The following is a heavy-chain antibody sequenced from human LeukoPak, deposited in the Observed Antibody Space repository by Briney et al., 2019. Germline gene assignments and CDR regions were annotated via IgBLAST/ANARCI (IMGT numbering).Heavy chain of an antibody. Sequence: SQTLSLTCAISGDSVSSNSAAWNWIRQSPSRGLEWLGRTYYRSKWYNDYAVSVKSRITINPDTSKNQFSLQLNSVTPEDTAVYYCARMGYGDNEAYYYYYGMDVWGQGTTVTVSS. V-gene: IGHV6-1*01. CDR3: ARMGYGDNEAYYYYYGMDV. CDR2: TYYRSKWYN. J-gene: IGHJ6*02. CDR1: GDSVSSNSAA. D-gene: IGHD4-17*01.